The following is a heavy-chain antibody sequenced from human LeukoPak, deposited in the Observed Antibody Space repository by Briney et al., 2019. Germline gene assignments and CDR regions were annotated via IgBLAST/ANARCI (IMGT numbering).Heavy chain of an antibody. V-gene: IGHV3-48*01. J-gene: IGHJ6*02. CDR1: GFTFSTYS. Sequence: GGSLRLSCAASGFTFSTYSMNWVRQAPGKGLEWVSYITSSSSTIFYADSVKGRFTISRDNAKNSLYLQMNSLRGEDTAVYYCARGLYYDILTGSPYYYGMDVWGQGTTVTVSS. D-gene: IGHD3-9*01. CDR2: ITSSSSTI. CDR3: ARGLYYDILTGSPYYYGMDV.